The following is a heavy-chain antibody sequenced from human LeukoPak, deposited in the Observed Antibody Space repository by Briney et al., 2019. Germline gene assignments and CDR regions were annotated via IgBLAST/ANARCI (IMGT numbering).Heavy chain of an antibody. J-gene: IGHJ4*02. CDR2: ILYDGRNK. CDR1: GFTFSSYG. CDR3: AKEAGGYYDSSGAPFDY. D-gene: IGHD3-22*01. Sequence: PGGSLRLSCAASGFTFSSYGMHCVRQAPGKGLEWVAVILYDGRNKYYADTVKCRFTTARDNSKNTLYLQMNSLRAEDTAVYYCAKEAGGYYDSSGAPFDYWGQGTLVTVSS. V-gene: IGHV3-30*18.